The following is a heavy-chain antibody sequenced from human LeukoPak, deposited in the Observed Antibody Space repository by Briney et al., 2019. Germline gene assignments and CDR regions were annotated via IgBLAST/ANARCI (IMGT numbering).Heavy chain of an antibody. CDR2: INPNSGST. J-gene: IGHJ3*02. CDR3: ASLGYCSGGSCYSLRAFDI. D-gene: IGHD2-15*01. V-gene: IGHV1-2*06. CDR1: GYTFTGYY. Sequence: GASVKVSCKASGYTFTGYYMHWVRQAPGQGLEWMGRINPNSGSTNYAQKFQGRVTMTRDTSISTAYMELSRLRSDDTAVYYCASLGYCSGGSCYSLRAFDIWGQGTMVTVSS.